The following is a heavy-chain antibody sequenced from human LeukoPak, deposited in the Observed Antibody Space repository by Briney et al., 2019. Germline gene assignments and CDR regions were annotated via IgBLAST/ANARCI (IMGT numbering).Heavy chain of an antibody. V-gene: IGHV1-2*02. J-gene: IGHJ5*02. D-gene: IGHD3-22*01. Sequence: ASVKVSCKASGYTFTGYYMHWVRQAPGQGLEWMGWINPNSGGTNYAQKFQGRVTMTRDTSISTAYMELSRLRSDDTAVYSCARSLEYYYDSSGYYWFHPWGQGTLVNVSS. CDR2: INPNSGGT. CDR3: ARSLEYYYDSSGYYWFHP. CDR1: GYTFTGYY.